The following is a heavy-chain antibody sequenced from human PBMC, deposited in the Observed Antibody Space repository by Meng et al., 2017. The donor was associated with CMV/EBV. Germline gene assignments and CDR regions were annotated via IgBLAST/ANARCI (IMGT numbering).Heavy chain of an antibody. CDR1: GFTFSSYG. Sequence: GESLKISCAASGFTFSSYGMHWVRQAPGKGLEWVSAISGSGGSTYYADSVKGRFTISRDNSKNTLYLQMNSLRAEDTAVYYCAHPPYIAADYWGQGTLVTVSS. D-gene: IGHD6-13*01. V-gene: IGHV3-23*01. CDR2: ISGSGGST. J-gene: IGHJ4*02. CDR3: AHPPYIAADY.